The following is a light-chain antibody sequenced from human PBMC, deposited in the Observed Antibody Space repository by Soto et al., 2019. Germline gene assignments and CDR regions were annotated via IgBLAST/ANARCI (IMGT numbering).Light chain of an antibody. CDR3: QHYNSYSEA. J-gene: IGKJ1*01. Sequence: DIQMNQSPSTLSASVGHTLTISGRASQSISSWLAWYQQTKGKAPKILIYDASSLESGVPSRFRGSGSGTEFTLTISRLQPDDFETYYCQHYNSYSEAFGQGTKVDIK. V-gene: IGKV1-5*01. CDR1: QSISSW. CDR2: DAS.